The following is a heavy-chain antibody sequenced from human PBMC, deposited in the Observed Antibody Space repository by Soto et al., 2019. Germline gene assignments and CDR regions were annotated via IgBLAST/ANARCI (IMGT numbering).Heavy chain of an antibody. CDR2: IKQAGNEK. V-gene: IGHV3-7*01. Sequence: GVSLRRSCAASGFTFSSYWMSWVRQAPGKGLEWVANIKQAGNEKYYVDSVQGRCTSSRDNAKNSLYLKMNRLRAEDTAVYYCARGGEDYWGQGTLVTVSS. J-gene: IGHJ4*02. D-gene: IGHD3-10*01. CDR3: ARGGEDY. CDR1: GFTFSSYW.